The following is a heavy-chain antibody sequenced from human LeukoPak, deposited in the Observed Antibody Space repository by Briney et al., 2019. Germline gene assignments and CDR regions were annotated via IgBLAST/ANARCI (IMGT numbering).Heavy chain of an antibody. Sequence: SVKVSCKASGGTFSSYAISWVRQAPGQGLEWMGGIIPIFGTANYAQKFQGSVTITADESTSTAYMELSSLRSEDTAVYYCASPPPEISGVAAFDYWGQGTLVTVSS. D-gene: IGHD3-3*01. CDR2: IIPIFGTA. V-gene: IGHV1-69*13. CDR3: ASPPPEISGVAAFDY. CDR1: GGTFSSYA. J-gene: IGHJ4*02.